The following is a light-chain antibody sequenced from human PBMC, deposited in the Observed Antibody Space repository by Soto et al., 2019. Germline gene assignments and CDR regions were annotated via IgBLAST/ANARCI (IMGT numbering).Light chain of an antibody. CDR3: SSNTRSSTLV. Sequence: QSALTQPASVSGSPGQSITISCTGTSSDVGDYNYVSWYQQHPGKVPKLMIYDVSTRPSGVSNRFSGSKSGNTASLTISGLQAEDEADYYCSSNTRSSTLVFGGGTNSPS. CDR1: SSDVGDYNY. J-gene: IGLJ2*01. V-gene: IGLV2-14*01. CDR2: DVS.